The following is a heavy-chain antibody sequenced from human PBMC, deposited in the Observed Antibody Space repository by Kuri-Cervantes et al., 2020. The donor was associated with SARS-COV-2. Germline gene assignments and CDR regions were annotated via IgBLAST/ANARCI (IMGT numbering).Heavy chain of an antibody. D-gene: IGHD4-23*01. CDR1: GFTFSSYN. CDR2: ISSSRNYI. CDR3: AKDKQGNHDY. Sequence: GGSLRLSCAASGFTFSSYNMNWVRQAPGKGLEWVSSISSSRNYIYYADSVRGRFTISRDNSKNTLYLQMNSLRAEDTAVYYCAKDKQGNHDYWGQGTLVTVSS. V-gene: IGHV3-21*01. J-gene: IGHJ4*02.